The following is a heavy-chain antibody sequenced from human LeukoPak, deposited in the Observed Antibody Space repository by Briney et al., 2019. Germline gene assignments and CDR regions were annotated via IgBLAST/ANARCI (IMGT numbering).Heavy chain of an antibody. J-gene: IGHJ4*02. CDR1: GFSLSSYC. D-gene: IGHD5-12*01. CDR2: ISFVGSHK. CDR3: AKDPLGGVAQVDFDC. V-gene: IGHV3-30*18. Sequence: GGSLRLSCAASGFSLSSYCTHWVRQAPGKGLEWVAVISFVGSHKYYADSVKGRFTTSRDNSTNTLYLQMNSLRAADTAVDYCAKDPLGGVAQVDFDCWGQGTLVTVSS.